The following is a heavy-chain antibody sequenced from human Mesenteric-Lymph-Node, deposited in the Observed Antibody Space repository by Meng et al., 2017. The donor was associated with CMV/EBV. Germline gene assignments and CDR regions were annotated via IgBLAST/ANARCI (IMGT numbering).Heavy chain of an antibody. J-gene: IGHJ5*02. Sequence: GGSLRLSCAGSGFAVINNYMTWVRRAPGKGLEWVSVIFSAGSAYYADSVKGRFTISRDTSANTLYLQMNNLRAEDTAVYYCARGDSGPNWFDPWGQGTLVTVSS. V-gene: IGHV3-53*01. D-gene: IGHD5-12*01. CDR1: GFAVINNY. CDR2: IFSAGSA. CDR3: ARGDSGPNWFDP.